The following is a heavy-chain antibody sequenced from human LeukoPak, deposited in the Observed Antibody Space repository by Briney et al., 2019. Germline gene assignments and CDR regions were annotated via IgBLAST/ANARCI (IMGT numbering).Heavy chain of an antibody. CDR2: MNPNSGNT. D-gene: IGHD3-10*02. J-gene: IGHJ4*02. CDR3: ARDDNYVHGTTDY. V-gene: IGHV1-8*01. Sequence: ASVKVSCKASGYTFTSYDINWVRQATGQGLEWMGWMNPNSGNTGYAQKFQGRVTMTRNTSISTAYMELSSLRSEDTAVYYCARDDNYVHGTTDYWGQGTLVTVSS. CDR1: GYTFTSYD.